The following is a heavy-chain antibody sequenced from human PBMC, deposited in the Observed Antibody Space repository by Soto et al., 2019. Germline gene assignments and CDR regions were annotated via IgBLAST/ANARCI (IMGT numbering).Heavy chain of an antibody. V-gene: IGHV1-69*08. CDR1: GGTLSSHT. CDR2: IIPALGTA. J-gene: IGHJ2*01. CDR3: ARPDFGDYWYFDL. D-gene: IGHD4-17*01. Sequence: QDQLVQSGAEVKKPGSSVKVSCMSSGGTLSSHTFSWVRQAPGQGLEWMGRIIPALGTATYAQKFQGRVTITADESATTVYMELNSLRSEDTAVYYCARPDFGDYWYFDLWGRGTLVTVSS.